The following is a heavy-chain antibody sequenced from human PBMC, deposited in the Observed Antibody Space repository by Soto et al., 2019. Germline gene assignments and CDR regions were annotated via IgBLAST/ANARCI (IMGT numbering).Heavy chain of an antibody. CDR1: GFTFDDYG. D-gene: IGHD1-1*01. CDR2: INWNGGST. CDR3: ARDLGTSGIGGTAWFDP. Sequence: LRLSCAASGFTFDDYGMSWVRQAPGKGLEWVSGINWNGGSTGYADSVKGRFTMSRDNAKNSLYLQMNSLRAEDTALYHCARDLGTSGIGGTAWFDPWGQGTLVTVSS. V-gene: IGHV3-20*01. J-gene: IGHJ5*02.